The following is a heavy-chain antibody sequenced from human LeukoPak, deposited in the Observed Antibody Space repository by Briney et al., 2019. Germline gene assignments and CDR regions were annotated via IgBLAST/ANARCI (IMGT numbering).Heavy chain of an antibody. V-gene: IGHV3-30*18. CDR2: ISYDGSNK. J-gene: IGHJ4*02. CDR3: AKSMGRWLEGGFFDY. D-gene: IGHD6-19*01. Sequence: GGSLRLSCAASGFTFSSYGMHWVRQAPGKGLEWVAVISYDGSNKYYADSVKGRFTISRDNSKNTLYLQMNSLRAEDTAVYYCAKSMGRWLEGGFFDYWGQGTLVTVSS. CDR1: GFTFSSYG.